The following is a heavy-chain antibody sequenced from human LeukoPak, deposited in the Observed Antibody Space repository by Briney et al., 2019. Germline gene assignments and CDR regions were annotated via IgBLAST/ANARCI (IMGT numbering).Heavy chain of an antibody. CDR1: GGSISSYY. CDR2: IYYTGST. J-gene: IGHJ5*02. D-gene: IGHD6-19*01. CDR3: ARDSSGWYRWFDP. V-gene: IGHV4-59*01. Sequence: PSETLSLTCTVSGGSISSYYWSWIRQPPGKGLEWIGYIYYTGSTHYKPSLKSRVTISVDTSKNQFSLKLTSVTAADTAVYYCARDSSGWYRWFDPWGQGTLVTVSS.